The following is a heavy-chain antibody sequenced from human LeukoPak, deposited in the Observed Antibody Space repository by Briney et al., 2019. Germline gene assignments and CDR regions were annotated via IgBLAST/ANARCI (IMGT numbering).Heavy chain of an antibody. V-gene: IGHV3-21*01. CDR2: ISSSSSYI. D-gene: IGHD3-3*01. Sequence: GGSLRLSCAASGFTFSSYSMNWVRQAPGKGLEWVSSISSSSSYIYYADSVKGRFTISRDNAKNSLYLQMNSLRAEDSAVYYCARAPGWSGYYGAFDIWGQGTMVTVSS. CDR1: GFTFSSYS. CDR3: ARAPGWSGYYGAFDI. J-gene: IGHJ3*02.